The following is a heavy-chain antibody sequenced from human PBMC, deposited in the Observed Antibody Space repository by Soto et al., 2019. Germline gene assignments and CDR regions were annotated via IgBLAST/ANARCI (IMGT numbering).Heavy chain of an antibody. CDR2: IIPIFGTA. CDR1: GGTFSSYA. D-gene: IGHD3-3*01. CDR3: ARVVYDFWSGYPTYYYYGMDV. J-gene: IGHJ6*02. V-gene: IGHV1-69*06. Sequence: QGQLVQSGAEVKKPGSSVKVSSKASGGTFSSYAISWVRQAPGQGLEWMGWIIPIFGTANYAQKFQGRVTITADKSTSTAYMELSSLRSEDTAVYYCARVVYDFWSGYPTYYYYGMDVWGQGTTVTVSS.